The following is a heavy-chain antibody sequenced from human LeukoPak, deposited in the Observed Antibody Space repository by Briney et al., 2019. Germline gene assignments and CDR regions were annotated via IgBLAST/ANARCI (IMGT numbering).Heavy chain of an antibody. CDR2: INSDGSST. CDR3: ARARVFDDSSGHYFDY. V-gene: IGHV3-74*01. CDR1: GFTLSRYW. Sequence: PGGSLRLSCAASGFTLSRYWMHWVRQAPGKGLVWVSRINSDGSSTSYADSVKGRFTISRDNAKNTLYLQMDSLRAEDTAVYYCARARVFDDSSGHYFDYWGQGTLVTVSS. D-gene: IGHD3-22*01. J-gene: IGHJ4*02.